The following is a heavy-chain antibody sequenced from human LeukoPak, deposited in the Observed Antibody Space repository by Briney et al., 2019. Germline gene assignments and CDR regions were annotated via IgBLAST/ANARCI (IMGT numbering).Heavy chain of an antibody. Sequence: PSETLSLTCTVSGGSISSSSYYWGWIRQPPGKGLEWIGSIYYSGNTNYNPSLKSRVTISVDTSKNQFSLKLSSVTAADTAVYYCARVAYYDILTGFNWFDPWGQGTLVTVSS. CDR2: IYYSGNT. V-gene: IGHV4-39*07. J-gene: IGHJ5*02. CDR3: ARVAYYDILTGFNWFDP. CDR1: GGSISSSSYY. D-gene: IGHD3-9*01.